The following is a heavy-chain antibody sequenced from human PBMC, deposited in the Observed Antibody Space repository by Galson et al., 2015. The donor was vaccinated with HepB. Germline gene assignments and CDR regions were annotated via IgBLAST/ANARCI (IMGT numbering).Heavy chain of an antibody. CDR3: ARGPDTAMIDHFDY. CDR2: ISYDGSNK. D-gene: IGHD5-18*01. V-gene: IGHV3-30-3*01. CDR1: GFTFSSYA. Sequence: SLRLSCAASGFTFSSYAMHWVRQAPGKGLEWVAVISYDGSNKYYADSVKGRFTISRDNSKNTLYLQMNSLRAEDTAVYYCARGPDTAMIDHFDYWGQGTLVTVSS. J-gene: IGHJ4*02.